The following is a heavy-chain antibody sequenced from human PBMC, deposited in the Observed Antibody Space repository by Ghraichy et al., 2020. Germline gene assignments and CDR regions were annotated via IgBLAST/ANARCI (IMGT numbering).Heavy chain of an antibody. J-gene: IGHJ4*02. CDR2: IYSGGST. CDR3: ARVGEMATIDY. Sequence: LSLTCAASGFTVSSNYMSWVRQAPGKGLEWVSVIYSGGSTYYADSVKGRFTISRDNSKNTLYLQMNSLRAEDTAVYYCARVGEMATIDYWGQGTLVTVSS. CDR1: GFTVSSNY. D-gene: IGHD5-24*01. V-gene: IGHV3-66*01.